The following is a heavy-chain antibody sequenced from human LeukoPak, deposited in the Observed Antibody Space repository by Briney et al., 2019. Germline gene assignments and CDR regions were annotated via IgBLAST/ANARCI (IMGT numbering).Heavy chain of an antibody. J-gene: IGHJ4*02. CDR2: INHSGST. CDR3: ARESKYSSTFDY. D-gene: IGHD6-19*01. CDR1: GGSFSGYY. V-gene: IGHV4-34*01. Sequence: SETLSLTCAVYGGSFSGYYWSWIRQPPGKGLEWIGEINHSGSTNYNPSLKSRVTISVDTSKNQFSLNLSSVTAADTAVYYCARESKYSSTFDYWGQGTLVTVSS.